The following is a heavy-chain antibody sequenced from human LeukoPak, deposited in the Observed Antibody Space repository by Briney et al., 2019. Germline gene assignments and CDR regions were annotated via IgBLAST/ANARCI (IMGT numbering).Heavy chain of an antibody. J-gene: IGHJ4*02. CDR1: GFIFSSYS. CDR3: ARDKVVGATHFDY. V-gene: IGHV3-7*01. CDR2: IKQDGGEI. D-gene: IGHD1-26*01. Sequence: GGSLRLSCAASGFIFSSYSMNWVRQAPGKGLEWVANIKQDGGEIYYVDSVKGRFTISRDNAKNSLSLQMNSLRAEDTAVYYCARDKVVGATHFDYWGQGTLVTVSS.